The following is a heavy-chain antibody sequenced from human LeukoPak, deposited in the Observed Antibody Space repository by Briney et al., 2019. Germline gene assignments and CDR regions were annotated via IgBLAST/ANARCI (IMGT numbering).Heavy chain of an antibody. Sequence: PGGSLRLSCAASGFTFDDYGMSWVRQAPGKGLEWVSGINWNGGNTGYADSVKGRFTISRDNAKNSLYLQMNSLRAEDTALYYCARDRGPAAIPVFDYWGQGTLVTVSS. CDR3: ARDRGPAAIPVFDY. V-gene: IGHV3-20*04. J-gene: IGHJ4*02. D-gene: IGHD2-2*02. CDR1: GFTFDDYG. CDR2: INWNGGNT.